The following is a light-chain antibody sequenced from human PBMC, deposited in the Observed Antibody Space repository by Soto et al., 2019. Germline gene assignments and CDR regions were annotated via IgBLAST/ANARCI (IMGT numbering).Light chain of an antibody. CDR3: QQKGNSLST. Sequence: EIVLTRSPGTLSLSPGETATLSCWASQSVSSTSLAWYQQKPGLAPRLLIYRASSRATGIPDRFSGSGSGTDFTLTISSLEPEDFAVYYCQQKGNSLSTLGHGTKVDIK. CDR2: RAS. J-gene: IGKJ1*01. CDR1: QSVSSTS. V-gene: IGKV3-20*01.